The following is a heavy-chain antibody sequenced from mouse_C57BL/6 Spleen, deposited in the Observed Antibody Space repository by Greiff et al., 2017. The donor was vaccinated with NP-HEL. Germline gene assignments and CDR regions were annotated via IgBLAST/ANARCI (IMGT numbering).Heavy chain of an antibody. CDR3: ARSGTAQATAWFAY. J-gene: IGHJ3*01. Sequence: QVQLQQPGAELVKPGASVKLSCKASGYTFTSYWMHWVKQRPGQGLEWIGMIHPNSGSTNYNEKFKSKATLTVDKSSSTAYMQLSSLTSEDSAVYYCARSGTAQATAWFAYWGKGTLVTVSA. CDR1: GYTFTSYW. CDR2: IHPNSGST. D-gene: IGHD3-2*02. V-gene: IGHV1-64*01.